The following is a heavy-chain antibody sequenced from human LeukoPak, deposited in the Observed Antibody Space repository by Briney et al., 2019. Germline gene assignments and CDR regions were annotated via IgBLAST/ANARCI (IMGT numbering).Heavy chain of an antibody. CDR3: AKDPVAAAGTPKLTPPTKYYYHGMDV. Sequence: ASVKVSCKASGYTFTSYGISWVRQAPGQGLEWMGWISAYNGNTNYAQKLQGRVTMTTDTSTSTDYMELRSLRSDDTAVYYCAKDPVAAAGTPKLTPPTKYYYHGMDVLGQGNTVTVSS. V-gene: IGHV1-18*01. CDR2: ISAYNGNT. J-gene: IGHJ6*02. CDR1: GYTFTSYG. D-gene: IGHD6-13*01.